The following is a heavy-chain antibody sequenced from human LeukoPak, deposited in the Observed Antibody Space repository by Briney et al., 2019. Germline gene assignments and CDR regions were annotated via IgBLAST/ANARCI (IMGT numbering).Heavy chain of an antibody. J-gene: IGHJ5*02. CDR1: GFNFRAYW. Sequence: PGGSLRLSCTTSGFNFRAYWMGWVRQAPGKGLEWVANIHQHGSKENYVDSVKGRFTISRDNAKNSVFLQMNSLRAEDTAVYYCAKLRHYYGSGSFLNWFDPWGQGTLVTVSS. V-gene: IGHV3-7*03. D-gene: IGHD3-10*01. CDR3: AKLRHYYGSGSFLNWFDP. CDR2: IHQHGSKE.